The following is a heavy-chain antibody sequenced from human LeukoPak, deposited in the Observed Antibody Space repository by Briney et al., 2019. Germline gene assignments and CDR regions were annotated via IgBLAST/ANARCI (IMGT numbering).Heavy chain of an antibody. CDR1: GFTFKSHS. V-gene: IGHV3-21*01. Sequence: PGGSLRLSCVASGFTFKSHSMNWVRQAPGKGLEWVSSINSQSNYIFYSDSVKGRFTISRDNAKNSLYLQMNSLRVEDTALYLCAREDLYTGYQVIDYWGQGTLVTVSS. D-gene: IGHD5-12*01. CDR2: INSQSNYI. J-gene: IGHJ4*02. CDR3: AREDLYTGYQVIDY.